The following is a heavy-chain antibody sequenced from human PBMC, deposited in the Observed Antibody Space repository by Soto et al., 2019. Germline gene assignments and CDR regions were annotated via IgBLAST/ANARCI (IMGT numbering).Heavy chain of an antibody. CDR2: IIPLMRTV. CDR1: GGTFASYS. Sequence: RASVKVSCKASGGTFASYSITWLRQAPGQRLEWMGEIIPLMRTVNYAQKFQDRVTITGDRSTSTVYMALNSLRADDTAVYYCARDPVDLFGYLDVWGQGTTVTVSS. V-gene: IGHV1-69*06. D-gene: IGHD2-21*01. CDR3: ARDPVDLFGYLDV. J-gene: IGHJ6*02.